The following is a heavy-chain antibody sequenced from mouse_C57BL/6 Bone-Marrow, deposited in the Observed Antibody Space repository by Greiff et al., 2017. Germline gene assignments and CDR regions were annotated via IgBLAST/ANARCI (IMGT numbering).Heavy chain of an antibody. CDR2: ISSGGSYT. D-gene: IGHD2-2*01. CDR1: GFTFSSYG. CDR3: ARHVGLRRLDY. J-gene: IGHJ4*01. V-gene: IGHV5-6*01. Sequence: EVKVVESGGDLVKPGGSLKLSCAASGFTFSSYGMSWVRQTPDKRLEWVATISSGGSYTYYPDSVKGRFTISRDNAKNTLYLQMSSLKSEDTAMYYCARHVGLRRLDYWGQGTSVTVSS.